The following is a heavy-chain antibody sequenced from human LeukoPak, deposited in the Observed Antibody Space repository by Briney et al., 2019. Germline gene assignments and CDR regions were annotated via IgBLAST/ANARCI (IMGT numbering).Heavy chain of an antibody. V-gene: IGHV3-48*03. CDR1: GFPFSSFD. Sequence: GGSLRLSCAASGFPFSSFDMNWVRQAPGKGLEWVSYISSSGRAIYYADSVEGRFTISRDNAKNSLYLQMNSLRAEDTAVYFCARANHWGQGTLVTVSS. CDR3: ARANH. J-gene: IGHJ5*02. CDR2: ISSSGRAI.